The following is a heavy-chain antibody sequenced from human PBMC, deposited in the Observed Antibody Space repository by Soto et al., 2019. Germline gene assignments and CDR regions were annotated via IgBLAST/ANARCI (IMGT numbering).Heavy chain of an antibody. CDR3: ARSGSGSGWL. V-gene: IGHV4-61*01. CDR2: IYYSGST. J-gene: IGHJ4*02. D-gene: IGHD6-19*01. CDR1: GGSVSSGRYY. Sequence: LSLTCTVSGGSVSSGRYYWSWIRQPPGKGLEWIGYIYYSGSTKYNPSLKSRVTISVDTSKNQFSLKLSSMTAADTAVYYCARSGSGSGWLGGQGTLVTVS.